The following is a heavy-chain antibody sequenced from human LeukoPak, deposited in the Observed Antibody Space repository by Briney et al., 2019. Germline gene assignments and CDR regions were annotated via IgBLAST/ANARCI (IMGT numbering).Heavy chain of an antibody. CDR1: GYTFTGYY. D-gene: IGHD6-13*01. CDR2: INPKSGDT. J-gene: IGHJ6*02. V-gene: IGHV1-2*02. Sequence: ASVKVSCKGSGYTFTGYYMHWVRQAPGQGLEWMGWINPKSGDTHYAQKFQGRVTMTRDTSISTAYMELSRLRSDDTAVYYCASSSSEAAGTPDMDVWGQGTTVTVSS. CDR3: ASSSSEAAGTPDMDV.